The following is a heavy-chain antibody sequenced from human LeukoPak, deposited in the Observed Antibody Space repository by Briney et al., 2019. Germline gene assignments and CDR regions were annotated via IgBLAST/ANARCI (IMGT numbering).Heavy chain of an antibody. J-gene: IGHJ5*02. Sequence: ASVKVSCKASGYTFTSYGISWVRQAPGQGLEWMGWISAYNGNTNYAQKLQGRVTMTTDTSTSTAYMELRSLRSDDTAVYYCARSRGVVAIEWGNWFDPWGQGTLVTVSS. D-gene: IGHD3-22*01. CDR3: ARSRGVVAIEWGNWFDP. CDR1: GYTFTSYG. CDR2: ISAYNGNT. V-gene: IGHV1-18*01.